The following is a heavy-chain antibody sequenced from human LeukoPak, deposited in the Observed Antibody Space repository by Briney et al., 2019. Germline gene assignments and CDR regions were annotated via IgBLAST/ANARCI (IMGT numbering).Heavy chain of an antibody. J-gene: IGHJ4*02. Sequence: PGGSLRLSCAASGFTFSSYAMHWVRQAPGKGLEWVAVISYDGTNKYYADSVQGRFTISRDNSKNTLYLQMNSLRVEDSAVYYCTRDLSGGGYDYWGQGTLVPVSS. CDR1: GFTFSSYA. D-gene: IGHD3-10*01. V-gene: IGHV3-30-3*01. CDR3: TRDLSGGGYDY. CDR2: ISYDGTNK.